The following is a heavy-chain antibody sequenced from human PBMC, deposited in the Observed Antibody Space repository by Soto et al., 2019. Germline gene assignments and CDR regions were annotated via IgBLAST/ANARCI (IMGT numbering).Heavy chain of an antibody. J-gene: IGHJ6*02. CDR2: ISAYNGNT. V-gene: IGHV1-18*01. CDR1: GYTFTSYG. D-gene: IGHD6-13*01. Sequence: ASVKVSCKASGYTFTSYGISWVRQAPGQGLEWMGWISAYNGNTNYAQKLQGRVTMTTDTSTSTAYMELRSLRSDDTAVYYCASSGTGTETNYYYHGMDVWGQGTTVTVSS. CDR3: ASSGTGTETNYYYHGMDV.